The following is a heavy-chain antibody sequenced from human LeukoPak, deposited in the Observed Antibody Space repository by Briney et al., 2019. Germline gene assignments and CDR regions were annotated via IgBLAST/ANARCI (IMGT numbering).Heavy chain of an antibody. J-gene: IGHJ3*01. CDR3: AKDLASVYDAFNV. CDR1: GFTFDDYA. Sequence: GGSLRLSCAASGFTFDDYAMNWVRQTPGMGLEWVSLISGDGGRTFYADSVKGRFTISRDNGKDSLYLQMNSMTTEDTALYYCAKDLASVYDAFNVWGQGTMVTVSS. V-gene: IGHV3-43*02. CDR2: ISGDGGRT.